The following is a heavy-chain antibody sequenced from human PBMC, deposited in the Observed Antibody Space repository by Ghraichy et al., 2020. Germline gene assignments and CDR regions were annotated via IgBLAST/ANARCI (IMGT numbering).Heavy chain of an antibody. Sequence: SQTLSLTCAISGDSVSSNSAAWNWIRQSPSRGLEWLGRTYYRSKWYNDYAVSVKSRITINPDTSKNQFSLQLNSVTPEDTAVYYCARDGAGLWSGYYTEENYYYMDVWGKGTTVTVSS. CDR3: ARDGAGLWSGYYTEENYYYMDV. J-gene: IGHJ6*03. V-gene: IGHV6-1*01. CDR1: GDSVSSNSAA. D-gene: IGHD3-3*01. CDR2: TYYRSKWYN.